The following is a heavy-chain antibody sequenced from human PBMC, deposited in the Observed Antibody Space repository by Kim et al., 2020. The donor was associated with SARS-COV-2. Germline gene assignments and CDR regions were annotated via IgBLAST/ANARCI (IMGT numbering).Heavy chain of an antibody. V-gene: IGHV3-23*01. Sequence: GGSLRLSCAASGFTFSSYAMSWVRQAPGKGLEWVSAISGSGGSTYYADSVKGRFTISRDNSKNTLYLQMNSLRAEDTAVYYCAKVQESSSSRVHDAFDIWGQGTMVTVSS. CDR3: AKVQESSSSRVHDAFDI. D-gene: IGHD6-6*01. CDR1: GFTFSSYA. CDR2: ISGSGGST. J-gene: IGHJ3*02.